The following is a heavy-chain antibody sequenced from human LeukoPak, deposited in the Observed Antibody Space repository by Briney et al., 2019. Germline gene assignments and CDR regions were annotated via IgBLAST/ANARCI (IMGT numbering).Heavy chain of an antibody. CDR1: GGSFSGYY. V-gene: IGHV4-34*01. D-gene: IGHD3-16*01. CDR3: AGPGEAGIYYGMDV. J-gene: IGHJ6*02. Sequence: PSETLSLTCAVYGGSFSGYYWSWIRQPPGKGLEWIGEINHSGSTNYNPSLKSRVTISVDTSKNQFSLKLSSVTAADTAAYYCAGPGEAGIYYGMDVWGQGTTVTVSS. CDR2: INHSGST.